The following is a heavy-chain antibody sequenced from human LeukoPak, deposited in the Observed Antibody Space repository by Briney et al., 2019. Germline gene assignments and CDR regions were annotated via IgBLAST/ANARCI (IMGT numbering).Heavy chain of an antibody. CDR2: ISWNSGSI. CDR3: ATLGDSSGNAFDI. V-gene: IGHV3-9*01. CDR1: GFTFDDYA. D-gene: IGHD6-19*01. Sequence: SLRLSCAASGFTFDDYAMHWVRPAPGKGLEWVSGISWNSGSIGYAGSVKGRFTISRDNAKNSLYLQMNSLRAEDTALYYCATLGDSSGNAFDIWGQGTMVTVSS. J-gene: IGHJ3*02.